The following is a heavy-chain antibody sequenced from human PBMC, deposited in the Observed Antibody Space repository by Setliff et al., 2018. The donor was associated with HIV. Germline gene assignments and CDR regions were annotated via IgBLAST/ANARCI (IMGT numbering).Heavy chain of an antibody. CDR2: INLIGRT. CDR3: ARGRHCMDGRCYPHYYYYHYVDV. CDR1: GGSFSGYY. J-gene: IGHJ6*03. V-gene: IGHV4-34*01. D-gene: IGHD2-15*01. Sequence: PSETLSLTCAVYGGSFSGYYWNWIRQPPGKGLEWVGEINLIGRTNYNPSLKSRVTISLDTSKNQFSLKLSSVTAADTAVYYCARGRHCMDGRCYPHYYYYHYVDVWAKGTTVTVS.